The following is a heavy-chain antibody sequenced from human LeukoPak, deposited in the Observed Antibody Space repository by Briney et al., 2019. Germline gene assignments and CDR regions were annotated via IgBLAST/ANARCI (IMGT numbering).Heavy chain of an antibody. J-gene: IGHJ4*02. D-gene: IGHD2-15*01. CDR2: INPSGGST. Sequence: ASVEVSCKASGYTFTSYYMHWVRQAPGQGLEWMGIINPSGGSTSYAQKFQGRVTMTRDTSTSTVYMELSSLRSEDTAVYYCARDLSYCSGGSCHHLGYWGQGTLVTVSS. CDR1: GYTFTSYY. V-gene: IGHV1-46*01. CDR3: ARDLSYCSGGSCHHLGY.